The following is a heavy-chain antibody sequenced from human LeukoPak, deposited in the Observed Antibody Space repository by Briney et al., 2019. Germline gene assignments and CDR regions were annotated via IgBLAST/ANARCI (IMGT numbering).Heavy chain of an antibody. Sequence: GGSLRLSCAASGFSIGTYYMSWVRQAPGKGLEWVANIKQDGSEKHYVDSVKGRFTISRDNSKSSLYLQMSSLRAEDTAVYYCARDPRGSEYSHFDSWGQGTLVTVSS. CDR2: IKQDGSEK. CDR3: ARDPRGSEYSHFDS. V-gene: IGHV3-7*01. D-gene: IGHD3-10*01. J-gene: IGHJ4*02. CDR1: GFSIGTYY.